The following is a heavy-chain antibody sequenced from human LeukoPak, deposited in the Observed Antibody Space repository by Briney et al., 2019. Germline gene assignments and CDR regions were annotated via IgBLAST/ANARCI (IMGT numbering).Heavy chain of an antibody. CDR3: ARDDIAAAGTLDWFDP. J-gene: IGHJ5*02. CDR1: GGTFSSYA. CDR2: IIPILGIA. Sequence: ASVKVSCKASGGTFSSYAISWVRQAPGQGLEWMGRIIPILGIANYAQKFQGRVPITADKSTSTAYMELSSLRSEDTAVYYCARDDIAAAGTLDWFDPWGQGTLVTVSS. V-gene: IGHV1-69*04. D-gene: IGHD6-13*01.